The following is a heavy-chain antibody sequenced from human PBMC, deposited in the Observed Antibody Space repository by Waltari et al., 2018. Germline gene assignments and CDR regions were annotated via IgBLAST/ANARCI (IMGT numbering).Heavy chain of an antibody. Sequence: QVQLQQWGAGLLKPSETLSLTCAVYGGSFSGYYWRWIRQPPGKGLEWIGEINHSGSTNYNPSLKSRVTISVDTSKNQFSLKLSSVTAADTAVYYCARGPIAVAVPLFDYWGQGTLVTVSS. CDR2: INHSGST. V-gene: IGHV4-34*01. CDR1: GGSFSGYY. CDR3: ARGPIAVAVPLFDY. D-gene: IGHD6-19*01. J-gene: IGHJ4*02.